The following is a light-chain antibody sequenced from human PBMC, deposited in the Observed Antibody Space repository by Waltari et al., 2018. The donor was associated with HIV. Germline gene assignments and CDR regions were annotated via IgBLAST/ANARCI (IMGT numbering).Light chain of an antibody. Sequence: YVLTQPPSVSVAQGKTATTTREGDRIATKSVHRYQQKSGQTPQLLIYYDSDPPSGIPERFSGSNSGSAATLTISRVEDGDEADYYCEVWDETRNRVVFGGGTKLFAL. J-gene: IGLJ2*01. CDR2: YDS. CDR1: RIATKS. V-gene: IGLV3-21*04. CDR3: EVWDETRNRVV.